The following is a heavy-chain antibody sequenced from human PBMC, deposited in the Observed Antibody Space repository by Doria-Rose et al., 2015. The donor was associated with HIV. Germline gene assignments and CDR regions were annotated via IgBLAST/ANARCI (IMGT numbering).Heavy chain of an antibody. Sequence: VSGGPISSYYWSWIRQPPGKGLEWIGCIYYSGSTNYNPSLKSRVTISVDTSKNQFSLKLSSVTAADTAVYYCARPGSSSPNDAFDIWGQGTMVTVSS. V-gene: IGHV4-59*01. CDR1: GGPISSYY. D-gene: IGHD6-6*01. CDR3: ARPGSSSPNDAFDI. J-gene: IGHJ3*02. CDR2: IYYSGST.